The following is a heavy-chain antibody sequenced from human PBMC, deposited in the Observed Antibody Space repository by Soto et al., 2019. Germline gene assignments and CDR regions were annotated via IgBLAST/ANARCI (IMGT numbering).Heavy chain of an antibody. CDR3: ARARPSEGGSYDAFDI. V-gene: IGHV4-31*03. J-gene: IGHJ3*02. Sequence: SETLSLTCTVSGGSISSGGYYWSWIRQHPGKGLEWIGYIYYSGSTYYNPSLKSRVTISVDTSKNQFSLKLSSVTAADTAVYYCARARPSEGGSYDAFDIWGQGTMVTVSS. CDR2: IYYSGST. CDR1: GGSISSGGYY. D-gene: IGHD1-26*01.